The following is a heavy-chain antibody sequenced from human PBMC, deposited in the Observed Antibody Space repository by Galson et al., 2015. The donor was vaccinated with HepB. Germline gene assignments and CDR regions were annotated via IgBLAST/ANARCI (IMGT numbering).Heavy chain of an antibody. CDR2: ISYGGSNK. J-gene: IGHJ4*02. V-gene: IGHV3-30*18. CDR1: GFTFSSYG. D-gene: IGHD7-27*01. Sequence: SLRLSCAASGFTFSSYGMHWVRQAPGKGLEWVAVISYGGSNKYYADSVKGRFTISRDNSKNTLYLQMNSLRAEDTAVYYCAKDGELGNLDYWGQGTLVTVSS. CDR3: AKDGELGNLDY.